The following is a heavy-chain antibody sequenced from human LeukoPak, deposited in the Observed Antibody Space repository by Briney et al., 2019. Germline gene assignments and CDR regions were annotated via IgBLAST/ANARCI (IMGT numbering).Heavy chain of an antibody. D-gene: IGHD6-13*01. CDR3: ARRQIAAAGGYYFDY. CDR1: GYTFTSYG. V-gene: IGHV1-18*01. CDR2: ISAYNGNT. Sequence: APVKVPCKASGYTFTSYGISWVRQAPGQGLEWMGWISAYNGNTNYAQKLQGRVTMTTDTSTSTAYMELRSLRSDDTAVYYCARRQIAAAGGYYFDYWGQGTLVTVSS. J-gene: IGHJ4*02.